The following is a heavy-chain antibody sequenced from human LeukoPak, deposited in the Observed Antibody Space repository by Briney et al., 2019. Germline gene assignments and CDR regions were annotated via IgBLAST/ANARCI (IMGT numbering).Heavy chain of an antibody. CDR1: GYTLARYG. V-gene: IGHV1-18*01. J-gene: IGHJ4*02. CDR2: ISGSTYGT. Sequence: GASVKVSCAASGYTLARYGISWVRQAPGQGPEWGGWISGSTYGTRYAQKFQGRVSMTQDKSANIVYMELKSLTSDDTAVYYCVRSGRGTYFYFDWWGQGTRVTVSS. D-gene: IGHD6-25*01. CDR3: VRSGRGTYFYFDW.